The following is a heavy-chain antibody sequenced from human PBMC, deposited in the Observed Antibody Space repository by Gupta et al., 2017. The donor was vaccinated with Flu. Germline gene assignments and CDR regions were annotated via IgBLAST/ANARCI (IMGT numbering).Heavy chain of an antibody. Sequence: QVQPVESGGGVVQPGRSLRLSCAASGFTFSSYGMHWVRQAPGKGLEWVAVISYDGSNKYYADSVKGRFTISRDNSKNTLYLQMNSLRAEDTAVYYCAKDGPDYWGQGTLVTVSS. CDR3: AKDGPDY. V-gene: IGHV3-30*18. J-gene: IGHJ4*02. CDR2: ISYDGSNK. CDR1: GFTFSSYG.